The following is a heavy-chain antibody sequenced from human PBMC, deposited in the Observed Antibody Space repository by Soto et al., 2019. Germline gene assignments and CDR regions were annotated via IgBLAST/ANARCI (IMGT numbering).Heavy chain of an antibody. CDR3: ARGGRYCGSASCQISYYGMDV. J-gene: IGHJ6*02. Sequence: QVQLVQSGAEVKKPGASVKVSCKASGYTFTIYGITWVRQAPGQGLEWVGWISAYNGNTNYAQKLQGRATMTTDTSTSTAYMELRSLRSDDTAVYYCARGGRYCGSASCQISYYGMDVWGQGTTVTVSS. CDR2: ISAYNGNT. V-gene: IGHV1-18*01. CDR1: GYTFTIYG. D-gene: IGHD2-2*01.